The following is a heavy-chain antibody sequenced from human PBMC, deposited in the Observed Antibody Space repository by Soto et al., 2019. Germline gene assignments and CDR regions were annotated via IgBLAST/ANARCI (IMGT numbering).Heavy chain of an antibody. CDR2: TYYRSKWYN. CDR3: ATQEFSGTAMVMYPSFGY. Sequence: PSQTLSLTCAISGDSVSSNSAAWNWIRQSPSRGLEWLGRTYYRSKWYNDYAVSVKSRITINPDTSKNQFSLQLNSVTPEDTAVYYCATQEFSGTAMVMYPSFGYWGQGTLVTVSS. J-gene: IGHJ4*02. D-gene: IGHD5-18*01. CDR1: GDSVSSNSAA. V-gene: IGHV6-1*01.